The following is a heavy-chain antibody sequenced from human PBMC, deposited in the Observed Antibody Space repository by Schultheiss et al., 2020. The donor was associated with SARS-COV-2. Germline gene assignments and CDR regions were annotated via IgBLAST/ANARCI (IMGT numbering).Heavy chain of an antibody. J-gene: IGHJ3*02. CDR2: IYTSGST. CDR3: ARTYYYDSSGYPDAFDI. Sequence: SQTLPLTCTVSGGSISSYYWSWIRQPAGKGLEWIGRIYTSGSTNYNPSLKSRVTISVDTSKNQFSLKLSSVTAADTAVYYCARTYYYDSSGYPDAFDIWGQGTMVTVSS. D-gene: IGHD3-22*01. CDR1: GGSISSYY. V-gene: IGHV4-4*07.